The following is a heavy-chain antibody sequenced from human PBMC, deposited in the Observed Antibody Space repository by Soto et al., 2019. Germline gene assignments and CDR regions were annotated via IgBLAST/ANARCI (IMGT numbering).Heavy chain of an antibody. CDR3: ARDGGYYDSSGSRVAFDI. Sequence: SETLSLTCTVSGGSISSGGYYWSWIRQHPGKGLEWIGYIYYSGSTYYNPSLKSRVTISVDTSKNQFSLKLSSVTAADTAVYYCARDGGYYDSSGSRVAFDIWGQGTMVSVSS. CDR2: IYYSGST. J-gene: IGHJ3*02. D-gene: IGHD3-22*01. V-gene: IGHV4-31*03. CDR1: GGSISSGGYY.